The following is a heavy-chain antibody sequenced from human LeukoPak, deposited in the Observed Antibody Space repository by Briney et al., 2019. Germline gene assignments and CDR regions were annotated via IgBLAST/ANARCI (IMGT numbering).Heavy chain of an antibody. D-gene: IGHD3-10*01. V-gene: IGHV4-39*01. J-gene: IGHJ4*02. CDR3: ARQEEGTMVRGALYYFDY. CDR1: GGSINNSSYY. CDR2: IYYSGST. Sequence: SETLSLTCTVSGGSINNSSYYWGWIRQPPGKGLKWIGIIYYSGSTYYNPSLKSRVAISVDTSKNQFSLKLSSVTAADTAVYYCARQEEGTMVRGALYYFDYWGQGTLVTVSS.